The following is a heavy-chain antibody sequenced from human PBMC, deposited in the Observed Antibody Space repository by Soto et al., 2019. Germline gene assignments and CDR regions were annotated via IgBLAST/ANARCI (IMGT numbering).Heavy chain of an antibody. D-gene: IGHD6-6*01. CDR2: IYHSGST. Sequence: SETLSLTCVVSGDSISSTRWWSWVRQPPGKGLEWIGEIYHSGSTRYNPSLKSRVTISVDTSKNQFSLKLSSVTAADTAVYYCARERPDGARLDPWGQGTLVTVSS. J-gene: IGHJ5*02. V-gene: IGHV4-4*02. CDR1: GDSISSTRW. CDR3: ARERPDGARLDP.